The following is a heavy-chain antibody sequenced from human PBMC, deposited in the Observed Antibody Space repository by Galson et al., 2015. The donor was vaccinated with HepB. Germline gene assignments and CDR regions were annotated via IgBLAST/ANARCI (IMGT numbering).Heavy chain of an antibody. Sequence: SLRLSCAASGFTFSSYGMHWVRQAPGKGLEWVAVISYDGSNKYYADSVKGRFTISRDNSKNTLYLQMNSLRAEDTAVYYCAKLGRQWLVTGPYYYYYGMDVWGQGTTVTVSS. J-gene: IGHJ6*02. V-gene: IGHV3-30*18. CDR2: ISYDGSNK. D-gene: IGHD6-19*01. CDR3: AKLGRQWLVTGPYYYYYGMDV. CDR1: GFTFSSYG.